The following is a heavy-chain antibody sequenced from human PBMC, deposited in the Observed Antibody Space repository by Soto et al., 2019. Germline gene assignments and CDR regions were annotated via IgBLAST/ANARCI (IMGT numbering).Heavy chain of an antibody. Sequence: QVQLQESGPGLAKPSETLSLTCTVSGGSISNYYWSWIRQPPGKGLEWIGYISYSGSTNYNPSLKSRVTISVDRSKIQFSLKLNSVTAADTAVYYCARSGRSRDYAMDVWGQGTTVTVSS. CDR1: GGSISNYY. J-gene: IGHJ6*02. CDR3: ARSGRSRDYAMDV. V-gene: IGHV4-59*01. D-gene: IGHD1-26*01. CDR2: ISYSGST.